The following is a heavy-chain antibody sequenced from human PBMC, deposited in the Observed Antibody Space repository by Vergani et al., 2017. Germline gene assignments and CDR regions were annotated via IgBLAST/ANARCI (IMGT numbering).Heavy chain of an antibody. CDR1: GYTFTSYG. Sequence: QVQLVQSGAEVKKPGASVKVSCKASGYTFTSYGISWVRQAPGQGLEWMGWISAYNGNTNYAQKPQGRVTMTTDTSTSTAYMELRSLRSDDTAVYYCARDPYIVVVPAAPYYYYYYGMDVWGQGTTVTVSS. V-gene: IGHV1-18*04. CDR2: ISAYNGNT. CDR3: ARDPYIVVVPAAPYYYYYYGMDV. D-gene: IGHD2-2*01. J-gene: IGHJ6*02.